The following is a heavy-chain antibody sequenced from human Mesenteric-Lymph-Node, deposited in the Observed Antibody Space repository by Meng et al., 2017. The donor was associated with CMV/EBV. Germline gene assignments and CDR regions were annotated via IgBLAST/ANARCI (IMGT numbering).Heavy chain of an antibody. Sequence: ASVKVSCKASGYTFTGYYIHWVRQAPGHGLEWMGWINPNSGVTNYAQKFQGRVTMTRDTSISTAYMELSSLRSEDTAVYYCARVGRYCSSTSCPNLYYYGMDVWGQGTTVTVSS. CDR2: INPNSGVT. J-gene: IGHJ6*02. CDR3: ARVGRYCSSTSCPNLYYYGMDV. V-gene: IGHV1-2*02. CDR1: GYTFTGYY. D-gene: IGHD2-2*01.